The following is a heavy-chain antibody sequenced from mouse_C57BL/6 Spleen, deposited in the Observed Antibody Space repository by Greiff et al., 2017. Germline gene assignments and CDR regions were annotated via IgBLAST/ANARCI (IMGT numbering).Heavy chain of an antibody. CDR1: GYAFSSYW. D-gene: IGHD2-14*01. J-gene: IGHJ3*01. CDR3: ARREGYDGFAY. CDR2: IYPGDGDT. Sequence: QVQLKQSGAELVKPGASVKISCTASGYAFSSYWMNWVKQRPGKGLEWIGQIYPGDGDTNYNGKVKGKATLTADKSSSTAYMQLSSLTSEDSAVYVWARREGYDGFAYWGQGTLVTVSA. V-gene: IGHV1-80*01.